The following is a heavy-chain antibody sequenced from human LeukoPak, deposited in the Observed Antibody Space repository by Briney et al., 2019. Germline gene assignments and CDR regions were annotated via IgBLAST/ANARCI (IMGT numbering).Heavy chain of an antibody. CDR3: ARAKGSGSYFNWFDP. CDR2: INHSGST. V-gene: IGHV4-34*01. CDR1: GGSFSGYY. J-gene: IGHJ5*02. D-gene: IGHD3-10*01. Sequence: SETLSLTCAVYGGSFSGYYWSWIRQPPGKGLEWIGEINHSGSTNCNPSLKSRVTISVDTSKNQFSLKLSSVTAADTAVYYCARAKGSGSYFNWFDPWGQGTLVTVSS.